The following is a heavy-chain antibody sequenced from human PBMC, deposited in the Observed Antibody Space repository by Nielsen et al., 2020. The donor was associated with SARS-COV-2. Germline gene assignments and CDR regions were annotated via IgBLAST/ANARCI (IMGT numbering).Heavy chain of an antibody. V-gene: IGHV3-7*03. CDR3: ARGSNYDYVWGSYRYYGMDV. D-gene: IGHD3-16*02. J-gene: IGHJ6*02. CDR2: IKQDGSEK. Sequence: WIRQPPGKGLEWVANIKQDGSEKYYVDSVKGRFTISRDNAKNSLYLQMNSLRAEDTAVYYCARGSNYDYVWGSYRYYGMDVWGQGTTVTVSS.